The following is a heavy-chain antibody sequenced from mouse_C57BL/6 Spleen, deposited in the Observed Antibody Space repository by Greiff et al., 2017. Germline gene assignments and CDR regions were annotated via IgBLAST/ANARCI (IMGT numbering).Heavy chain of an antibody. CDR2: IRNKANGYTT. D-gene: IGHD4-1*02. CDR3: ARFGQLGTFDY. J-gene: IGHJ2*01. CDR1: GFTFTDYY. V-gene: IGHV7-3*01. Sequence: EVKLVESGGGLVQPGGSLSLSCAASGFTFTDYYMSWVRQPPGKALEWLGFIRNKANGYTTEYSASVKGRFTISRDNSQSILYLQMNALRAEDSATYYCARFGQLGTFDYWGQGTTLTVSS.